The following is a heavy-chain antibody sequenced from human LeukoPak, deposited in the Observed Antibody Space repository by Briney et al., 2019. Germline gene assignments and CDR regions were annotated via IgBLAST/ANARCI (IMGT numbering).Heavy chain of an antibody. CDR1: GGSISSYY. V-gene: IGHV4-39*01. CDR3: ARQTGSGLFILP. CDR2: IYYSGNT. D-gene: IGHD3/OR15-3a*01. J-gene: IGHJ4*02. Sequence: PSETLSLTCTVSGGSISSYYWGWIRQPPGKGLEWIGSIYYSGNTYYNASLKSQVSISIDTSKNQFSLRLTSVTAADTAVYYCARQTGSGLFILPGGQGTLVTVSS.